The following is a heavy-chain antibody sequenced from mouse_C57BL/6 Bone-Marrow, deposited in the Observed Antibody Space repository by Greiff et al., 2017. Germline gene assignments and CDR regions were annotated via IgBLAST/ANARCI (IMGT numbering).Heavy chain of an antibody. CDR3: ALITTVVEGFDY. V-gene: IGHV1-76*01. CDR1: GYTFTDYY. Sequence: QVQLQQSGAELVRPGASVKLSCKASGYTFTDYYINWVKQRPGQGLEWIARIYPGSGNTYYNEKFKGKATLTAEKSSSTAYMQLSSLTSEDSAVYFCALITTVVEGFDYWGQGTTLTVSS. D-gene: IGHD1-1*01. CDR2: IYPGSGNT. J-gene: IGHJ2*01.